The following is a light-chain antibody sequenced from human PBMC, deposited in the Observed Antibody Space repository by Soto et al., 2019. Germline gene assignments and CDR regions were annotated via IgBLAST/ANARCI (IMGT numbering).Light chain of an antibody. Sequence: QTVVTQPASVSGSPGQSITISCTGTSGDIGSYNRVSWYQQHPGKAPKLIIYEATDRPSGVSNRFSGSKSGNTASLTISGLQAEDEAEYYCSSYTNINTRACVFGTGTKLTVL. V-gene: IGLV2-14*01. CDR3: SSYTNINTRACV. CDR2: EAT. CDR1: SGDIGSYNR. J-gene: IGLJ1*01.